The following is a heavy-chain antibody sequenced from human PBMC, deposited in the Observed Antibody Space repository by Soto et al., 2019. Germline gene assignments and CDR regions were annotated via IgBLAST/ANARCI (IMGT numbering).Heavy chain of an antibody. Sequence: QVQLVQSGAEVKKPGASVKVSCKASGYTFTKFGISWVRQAPGQGLEWMGWVSGYNGETSYAQSLQGRVTMTTDTSTSTADMELRSRRSDDTAVFYCAREGLGIYYYTGMDVWGQGTTVTVS. CDR3: AREGLGIYYYTGMDV. J-gene: IGHJ6*02. CDR1: GYTFTKFG. D-gene: IGHD6-19*01. CDR2: VSGYNGET. V-gene: IGHV1-18*01.